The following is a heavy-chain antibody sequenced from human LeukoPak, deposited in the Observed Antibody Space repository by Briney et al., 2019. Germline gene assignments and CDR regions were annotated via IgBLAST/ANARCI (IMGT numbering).Heavy chain of an antibody. Sequence: PSETLSLTCTVSGGSISSSSYYWGWIRRPPGKGLEWIGSIYYSGSTYYNPSLKSRVTISVDTSKNQFSLKLSSVTAADTAVYYCARPNSDYGRGYFDYWGQGTLVTVSS. CDR2: IYYSGST. CDR3: ARPNSDYGRGYFDY. J-gene: IGHJ4*02. V-gene: IGHV4-39*01. D-gene: IGHD4-17*01. CDR1: GGSISSSSYY.